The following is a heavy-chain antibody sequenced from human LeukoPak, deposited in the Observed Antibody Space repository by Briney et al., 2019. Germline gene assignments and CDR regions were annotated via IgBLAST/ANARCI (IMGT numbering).Heavy chain of an antibody. CDR2: INAGNGNT. J-gene: IGHJ4*02. V-gene: IGHV1-3*01. Sequence: ASVKVSCKASGDTFTSYARHWVRQAPGQRRERMGWINAGNGNTKYSQKFEGRVTITRHTSASTAYMELSSLRSEDTAVYYCARAVVVVAAFDYWGQGTLVTVSS. D-gene: IGHD2-15*01. CDR3: ARAVVVVAAFDY. CDR1: GDTFTSYA.